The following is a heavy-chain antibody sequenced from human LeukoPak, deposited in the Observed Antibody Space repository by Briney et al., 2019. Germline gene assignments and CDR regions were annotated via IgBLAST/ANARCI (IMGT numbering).Heavy chain of an antibody. CDR3: ARGGRLQQGRYWFDP. D-gene: IGHD6-13*01. V-gene: IGHV3-7*04. CDR1: GFTFSSYW. CDR2: IKQDGSEK. J-gene: IGHJ5*02. Sequence: PGGSLRLSCAASGFTFSSYWMSWVRQAPGKGLEWVANIKQDGSEKYYVDSVKGRFTISRDNAKNTLYLQMNSLRAEDTAVYYCARGGRLQQGRYWFDPWGQGTLVTVSS.